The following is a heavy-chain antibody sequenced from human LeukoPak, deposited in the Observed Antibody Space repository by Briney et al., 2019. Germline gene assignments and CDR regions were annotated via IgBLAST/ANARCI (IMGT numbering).Heavy chain of an antibody. J-gene: IGHJ4*02. Sequence: GGSLRLSCAASGFTFSSSAMSWVRQAPGKGLEWVSSISGSGSGGSTYYADSVKGRFTISRDNSKNTLYLQMNSLRAEDTAVYYCARGIYYGSGSYQIGYWGQGTLVTVSS. CDR1: GFTFSSSA. V-gene: IGHV3-23*01. D-gene: IGHD3-10*01. CDR3: ARGIYYGSGSYQIGY. CDR2: ISGSGSGGST.